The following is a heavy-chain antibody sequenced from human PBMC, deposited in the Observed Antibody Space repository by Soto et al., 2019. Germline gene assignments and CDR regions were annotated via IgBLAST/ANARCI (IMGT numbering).Heavy chain of an antibody. D-gene: IGHD3-10*01. CDR3: ATQRDVSGSAAFDI. J-gene: IGHJ3*02. V-gene: IGHV5-51*01. CDR2: IYPGDSDT. Sequence: GESLKIFCKGSGYSFTNYWIGWVRQMPGKGLEWMGIIYPGDSDTRYSPSFQGQVTISADKSISTAYLQWRSLKASDTAMYYCATQRDVSGSAAFDIWGQGTMVTVSS. CDR1: GYSFTNYW.